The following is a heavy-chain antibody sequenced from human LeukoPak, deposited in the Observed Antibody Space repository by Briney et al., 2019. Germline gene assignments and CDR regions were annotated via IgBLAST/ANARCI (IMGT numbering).Heavy chain of an antibody. CDR3: ARDQRGRSGVAVAALSH. Sequence: GGSLRLSCTVSGFTVSINSMSWVRQAPGKGLEWVSYISSTSTTIYYADSVKGRFTISRDNAKNSLYLQMISLRAEDTAVYYCARDQRGRSGVAVAALSHWGQGTLVAVSS. CDR1: GFTVSINS. D-gene: IGHD6-19*01. CDR2: ISSTSTTI. J-gene: IGHJ4*02. V-gene: IGHV3-48*01.